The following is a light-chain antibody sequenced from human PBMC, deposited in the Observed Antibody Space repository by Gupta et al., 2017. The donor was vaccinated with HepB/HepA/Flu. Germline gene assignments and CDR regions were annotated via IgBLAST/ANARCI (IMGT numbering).Light chain of an antibody. CDR3: QTWGTGIHV. CDR2: VNSDGSH. J-gene: IGLJ1*01. V-gene: IGLV4-69*01. Sequence: QLALTQSPSASASLGASVKLTCTLSSGHSTYAIAWHQQQPEKGPRYLMKVNSDGSHSKGDGIPDRFSGSSSGAERYLTISSLQSEDEADYYCQTWGTGIHVFGTGTKVTVL. CDR1: SGHSTYA.